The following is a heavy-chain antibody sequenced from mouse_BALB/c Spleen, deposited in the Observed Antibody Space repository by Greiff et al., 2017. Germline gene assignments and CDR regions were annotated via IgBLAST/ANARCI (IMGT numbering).Heavy chain of an antibody. CDR1: GFNIKDYY. Sequence: VQLQQSGAELVRPGALVKLSCKASGFNIKDYYMHWVKQRPEQGLEWIGWIDPENGNTIYDPKFQGKATLTADKSSSTAYMELRSLTSEDSAVYNCTRGITTVYFDYWGQGTTLTVSS. D-gene: IGHD1-1*01. V-gene: IGHV14-1*02. CDR2: IDPENGNT. CDR3: TRGITTVYFDY. J-gene: IGHJ2*01.